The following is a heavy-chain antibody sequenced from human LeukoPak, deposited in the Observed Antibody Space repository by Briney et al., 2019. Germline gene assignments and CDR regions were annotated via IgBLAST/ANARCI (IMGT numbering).Heavy chain of an antibody. CDR2: ISTSGSTI. CDR1: GFTFSDCY. Sequence: GGSLRLSCAASGFTFSDCYMTWIRQAPGKGLEWVSYISTSGSTIYYADSVKGRFTISRDNAKNSLYLQINSLRAEDTAIYYCARRGYSDSSGYDYWGQGTLVTVSS. CDR3: ARRGYSDSSGYDY. V-gene: IGHV3-11*04. J-gene: IGHJ4*02. D-gene: IGHD3-22*01.